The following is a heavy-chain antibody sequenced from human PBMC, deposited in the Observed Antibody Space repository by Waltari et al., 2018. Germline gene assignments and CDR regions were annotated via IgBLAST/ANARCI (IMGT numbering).Heavy chain of an antibody. CDR3: AKTAWGTFDY. J-gene: IGHJ4*02. V-gene: IGHV3-30*02. Sequence: QVQLVESGGGVVQPGGSLRLSCAASGFTFSSYGMTWVRPAPGKGLEWVAFIRYDGSNKYYADSVKGRFTISRDNSKNTLYLQMNSLRAEDTAVYYCAKTAWGTFDYWGQGTLVTVSS. CDR1: GFTFSSYG. CDR2: IRYDGSNK. D-gene: IGHD7-27*01.